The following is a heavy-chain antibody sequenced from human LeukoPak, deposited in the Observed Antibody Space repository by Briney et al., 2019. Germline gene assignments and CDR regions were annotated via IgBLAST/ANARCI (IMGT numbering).Heavy chain of an antibody. V-gene: IGHV3-23*01. CDR2: ISAGGDTT. J-gene: IGHJ4*02. CDR1: GFTFSNYA. CDR3: ARGVLYDSSGIFDY. Sequence: AGGSLRLSCAASGFTFSNYAMSWVRQAPGKGLEYVSTISAGGDTTFYADSVKGRFTISRDNAKNSLYLQMNSLRAEDTAVYYCARGVLYDSSGIFDYWGQGTLVTVSS. D-gene: IGHD3-22*01.